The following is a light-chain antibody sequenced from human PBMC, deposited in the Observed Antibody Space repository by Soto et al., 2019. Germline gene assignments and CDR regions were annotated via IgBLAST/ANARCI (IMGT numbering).Light chain of an antibody. V-gene: IGLV4-60*02. CDR2: LEGTGSY. CDR3: ETWDRNTVV. J-gene: IGLJ2*01. CDR1: SLRSSYI. Sequence: QLVLTQSSSASASLGSSVKLTCTLSSLRSSYIIAWHQQQPGKAPRYLMKLEGTGSYNKGSGVPDRFSGSSSGADRYLTISNLQFEDEADYYCETWDRNTVVFGGGTKLTVL.